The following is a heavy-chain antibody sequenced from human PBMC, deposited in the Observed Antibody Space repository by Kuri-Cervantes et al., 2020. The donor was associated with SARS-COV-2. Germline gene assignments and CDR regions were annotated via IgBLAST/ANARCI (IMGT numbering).Heavy chain of an antibody. V-gene: IGHV4-30-4*01. D-gene: IGHD6-6*01. CDR2: IYYSGST. CDR1: GGSISSGDYY. Sequence: LRLSCTVSGGSISSGDYYWSWIRQPPGKGLGWIGYIYYSGSTYYNPSLKSRVTISVDTSKNQFSLKLSSVTAAGTAVYYCARVGVYSSSSGPGPNWFDPWGQGTLVTVSS. J-gene: IGHJ5*02. CDR3: ARVGVYSSSSGPGPNWFDP.